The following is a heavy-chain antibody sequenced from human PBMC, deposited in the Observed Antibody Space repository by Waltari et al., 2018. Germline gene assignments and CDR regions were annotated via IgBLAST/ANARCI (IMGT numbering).Heavy chain of an antibody. CDR3: ARGGTFPGYYYYMDI. CDR2: ISHEGDT. V-gene: IGHV4-34*01. Sequence: QAPLQQWGTGQLKASETLSLTCAVYNVPLTESCWSWVRQAPGKGLEWIGEISHEGDTKYKSSLRNRLTLSVDTSTKQFSLTLRSVIAADTATYYCARGGTFPGYYYYMDIWGKGTPVTVSS. D-gene: IGHD3-22*01. CDR1: NVPLTESC. J-gene: IGHJ6*03.